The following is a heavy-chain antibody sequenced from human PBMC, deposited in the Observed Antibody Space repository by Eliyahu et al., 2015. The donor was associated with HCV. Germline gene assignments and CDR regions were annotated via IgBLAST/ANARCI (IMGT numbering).Heavy chain of an antibody. CDR1: GFXXXSNY. CDR3: ARAGSRDGYHLPDY. Sequence: EVQLVESGGGLVQPGGSLRLSXXAXGFXXXSNYMSWVRQAPGKGLEWVSVIYSGGSTYYADSVKGRFTISRDNSKNTLYLQMNSLRAEDTAVYYCARAGSRDGYHLPDYWGQGTLVTVSS. J-gene: IGHJ4*02. V-gene: IGHV3-66*01. CDR2: IYSGGST. D-gene: IGHD5-24*01.